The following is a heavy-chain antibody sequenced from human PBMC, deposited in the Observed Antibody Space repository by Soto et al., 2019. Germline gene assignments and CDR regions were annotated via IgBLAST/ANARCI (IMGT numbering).Heavy chain of an antibody. D-gene: IGHD1-1*01. CDR3: ARGGGVGLDGSAAFDI. V-gene: IGHV1-46*01. CDR1: GYTLTSHH. CDR2: INPANGVA. J-gene: IGHJ3*02. Sequence: QVHLVQSGAEVKKPGASMKVSCTASGYTLTSHHVHWVRQAPGRRLEWMGSINPANGVAQYTARFQCRVSMTRDTSTSTVYMELRGLTSEDTAIFYCARGGGVGLDGSAAFDIWGQGTMVTVSS.